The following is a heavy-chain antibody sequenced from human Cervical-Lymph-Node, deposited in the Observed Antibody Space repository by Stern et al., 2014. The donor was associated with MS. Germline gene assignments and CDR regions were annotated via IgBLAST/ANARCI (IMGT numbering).Heavy chain of an antibody. CDR1: GGTFSNYA. J-gene: IGHJ1*01. V-gene: IGHV1-69*01. CDR3: ARGSETSGYYPDYFQY. CDR2: LIIIFDTA. D-gene: IGHD3-22*01. Sequence: QVQLVQSGPEVKKPGSSVKVSCKASGGTFSNYAISWVRQAPGQGLEWMGGLIIIFDTANYAQKFQGRDTISADESTSTAYMELSSLRSEDTAVYYCARGSETSGYYPDYFQYWGQGTPVTVSS.